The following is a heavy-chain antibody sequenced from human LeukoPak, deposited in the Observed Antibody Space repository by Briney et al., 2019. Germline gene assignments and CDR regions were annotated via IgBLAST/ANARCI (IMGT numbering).Heavy chain of an antibody. CDR3: ARSTNLLGAGTYYGMDV. CDR1: GFTFSSYA. Sequence: PGGSLRLSCAASGFTFSSYAMHWVRQAPGKGLEWVAVISYDGSNKYYADSVKGRFTISRDNSKNTLYLQMNSLRAEDTAVYYCARSTNLLGAGTYYGMDVWGQGTTVTVSS. CDR2: ISYDGSNK. V-gene: IGHV3-30*04. D-gene: IGHD6-19*01. J-gene: IGHJ6*02.